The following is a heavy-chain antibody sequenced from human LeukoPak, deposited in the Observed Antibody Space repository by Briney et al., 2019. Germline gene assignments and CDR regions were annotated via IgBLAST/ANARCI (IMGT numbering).Heavy chain of an antibody. CDR3: AKVDCSGGSCYYPDY. CDR1: GFTFSSYA. V-gene: IGHV3-23*01. Sequence: GGSLRLSCAASGFTFSSYAMSWVRQAPGKGLEWVSAISGSGGSTYYADSVKGRFTISRDNSKNTLYLQMNSLRAEDTAVYYYAKVDCSGGSCYYPDYWGQGTLVTVSS. J-gene: IGHJ4*02. D-gene: IGHD2-15*01. CDR2: ISGSGGST.